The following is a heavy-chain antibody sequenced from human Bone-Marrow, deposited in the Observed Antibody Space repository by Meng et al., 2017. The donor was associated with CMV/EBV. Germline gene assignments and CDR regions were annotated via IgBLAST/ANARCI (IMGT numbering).Heavy chain of an antibody. D-gene: IGHD2-2*01. V-gene: IGHV4-31*02. CDR1: SISSGGSY. CDR3: AREDIVVVPAARGAFDI. CDR2: IYYSGST. Sequence: SISSGGSYWSWIRQHPGKGLEWIGYIYYSGSTYYNPSLKSRVTISVDTSKNQFSLKLSSVTAADTAVYYCAREDIVVVPAARGAFDIWGQGTMVTVSS. J-gene: IGHJ3*02.